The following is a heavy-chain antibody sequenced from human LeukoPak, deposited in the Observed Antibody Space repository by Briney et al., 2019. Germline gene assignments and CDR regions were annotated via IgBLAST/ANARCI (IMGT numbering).Heavy chain of an antibody. CDR1: GFIAGYNY. V-gene: IGHV3-53*01. Sequence: GGSLRLSCEVSGFIAGYNYMSWVRQAPGKGLEWVSVIYRGDTYYADSVKGRFTISRDDSKNTVFLQMNNLRVEDTAEYFCAPYYCSSGSCYFDHWGQGTLVTVSS. CDR2: IYRGDT. CDR3: APYYCSSGSCYFDH. J-gene: IGHJ4*02. D-gene: IGHD2-15*01.